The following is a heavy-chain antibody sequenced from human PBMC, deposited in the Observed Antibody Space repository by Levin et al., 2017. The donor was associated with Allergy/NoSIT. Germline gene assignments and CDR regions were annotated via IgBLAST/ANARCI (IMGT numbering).Heavy chain of an antibody. J-gene: IGHJ2*01. Sequence: VASVKVSCKASGYTFTSYGISWVRQAPGQGLEWMGWISAYNGNTNYAQKLQGRVTMTTDTSTSTAYMELRSLRSDDTAVYYCARDRAGYYYGSGSYRDWYFDLWGRGTLVTVSS. V-gene: IGHV1-18*01. CDR3: ARDRAGYYYGSGSYRDWYFDL. CDR1: GYTFTSYG. CDR2: ISAYNGNT. D-gene: IGHD3-10*01.